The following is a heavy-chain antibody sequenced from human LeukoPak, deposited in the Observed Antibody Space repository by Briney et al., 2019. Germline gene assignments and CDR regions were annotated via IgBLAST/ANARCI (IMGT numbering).Heavy chain of an antibody. V-gene: IGHV3-33*01. CDR2: IWYDGSNK. CDR1: GFTFSSCG. J-gene: IGHJ6*02. CDR3: ARDQGYYGMDV. Sequence: GRSLRLSCAASGFTFSSCGMHWVRQAPGKGLEWVAVIWYDGSNKYYADSVKGRFTISRDNSKNTLYLQMNSLRAEDTAVYYCARDQGYYGMDVWGQGTTVTVSS.